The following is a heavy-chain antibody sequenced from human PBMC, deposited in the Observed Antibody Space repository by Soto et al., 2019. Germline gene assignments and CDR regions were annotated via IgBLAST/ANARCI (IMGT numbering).Heavy chain of an antibody. J-gene: IGHJ6*02. V-gene: IGHV4-4*07. D-gene: IGHD6-13*01. CDR3: ATTSLGSSWYHYYYYTMDV. Sequence: QVQLQESGPGLVKPSETLSLTCAVSGGSISSYFWTWVRQPAGKGLEWIGRVDTSGSTNYNPSLKSRVTMSVDTSKKHFSLRLTSVTAADTAVYYCATTSLGSSWYHYYYYTMDVWGQGTTVTVSS. CDR1: GGSISSYF. CDR2: VDTSGST.